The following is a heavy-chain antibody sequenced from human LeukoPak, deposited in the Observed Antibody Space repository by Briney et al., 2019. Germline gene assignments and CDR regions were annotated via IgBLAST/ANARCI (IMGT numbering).Heavy chain of an antibody. CDR2: IIPILGIA. V-gene: IGHV1-69*04. D-gene: IGHD2-21*02. CDR1: GYTFTSYG. CDR3: ARVPNEYCGGDCYYDY. J-gene: IGHJ4*02. Sequence: ASVKVSCKASGYTFTSYGISWVRQAPGQGLEWMGRIIPILGIANYAQKFQGRVTITADKSTSTAYMELSSLRSEDTAVYYCARVPNEYCGGDCYYDYWGQGTLVTVSS.